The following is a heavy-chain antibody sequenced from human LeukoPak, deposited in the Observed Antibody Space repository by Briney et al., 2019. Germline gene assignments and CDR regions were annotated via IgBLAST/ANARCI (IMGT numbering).Heavy chain of an antibody. Sequence: PSETLSLTCTVSGGSISSTSYHWGRIRQPPGKGLEWVGNIYYSGTIYYNPSLKSRVTISVDTSENQFSLKLSSVPAADTAVYYCAVYSTSSGWFDPRGQGTLVTVSS. CDR1: GGSISSTSYH. CDR2: IYYSGTI. J-gene: IGHJ5*02. D-gene: IGHD6-6*01. V-gene: IGHV4-39*01. CDR3: AVYSTSSGWFDP.